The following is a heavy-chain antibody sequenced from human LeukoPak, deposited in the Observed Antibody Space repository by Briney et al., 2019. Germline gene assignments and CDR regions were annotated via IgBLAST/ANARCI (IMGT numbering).Heavy chain of an antibody. CDR1: GINFGRYW. D-gene: IGHD3-16*01. V-gene: IGHV3-7*04. CDR3: ASDWGEDHRGIAY. CDR2: MSPDGSQQ. Sequence: GGSLRLSCAASGINFGRYWMSWVRQAPGKGLEWVANMSPDGSQQNYVDSVKGRFTISRDNAKNSLDLQINSLRAEDTALYYCASDWGEDHRGIAYWGQGTLVTVSS. J-gene: IGHJ4*02.